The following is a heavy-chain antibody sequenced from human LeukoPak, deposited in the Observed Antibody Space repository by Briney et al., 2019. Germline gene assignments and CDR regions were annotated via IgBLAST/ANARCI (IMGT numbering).Heavy chain of an antibody. CDR1: GFTFSSYA. Sequence: GGSLRLSCAASGFTFSSYAMSWVRQAPGKGLEWVSAISGSGGSTYYADSVKGRFTISRDNSKNTLYPQMNSLRAEDTAVYYCAKGNTGDIVGATYYFDYWGQGTLVTVSS. V-gene: IGHV3-23*01. J-gene: IGHJ4*02. D-gene: IGHD1-26*01. CDR2: ISGSGGST. CDR3: AKGNTGDIVGATYYFDY.